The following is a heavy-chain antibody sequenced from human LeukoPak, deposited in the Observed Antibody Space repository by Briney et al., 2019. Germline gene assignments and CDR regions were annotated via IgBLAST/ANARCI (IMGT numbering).Heavy chain of an antibody. CDR2: INAGNGNT. CDR3: ARAEIPNPYCSSTSCSPEYFQH. J-gene: IGHJ1*01. V-gene: IGHV1-3*01. CDR1: GYTFTSYA. D-gene: IGHD2-2*01. Sequence: ASVKVSCKASGYTFTSYAMHWARQAPGQRLERMGWINAGNGNTKYSQKLQGRVTMTTDTSTSTAYMELRSLRSDDTAVYYCARAEIPNPYCSSTSCSPEYFQHWGQGTLVTVSS.